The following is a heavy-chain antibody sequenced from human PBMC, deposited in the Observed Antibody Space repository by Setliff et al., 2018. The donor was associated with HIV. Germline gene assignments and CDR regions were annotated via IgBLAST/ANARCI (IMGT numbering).Heavy chain of an antibody. V-gene: IGHV4-39*01. D-gene: IGHD1-26*01. CDR3: ARQVVGATYNWFDP. CDR2: ISYSGTT. J-gene: IGHJ5*02. CDR1: GASIGSGSHF. Sequence: SETLSLTCTVSGASIGSGSHFWGWIRQPPGKGLECVGLISYSGTTYYNPSLKSRVTISVDTSKNQFSLKLSSVTAADTAVYYCARQVVGATYNWFDPWGQGTLVTVSS.